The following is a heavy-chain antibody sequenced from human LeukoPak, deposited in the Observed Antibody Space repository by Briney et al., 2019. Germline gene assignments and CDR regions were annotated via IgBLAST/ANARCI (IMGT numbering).Heavy chain of an antibody. V-gene: IGHV5-51*01. CDR1: GYSFTSYW. CDR2: IYPGDSDT. D-gene: IGHD5-18*01. J-gene: IGHJ4*02. CDR3: ARRGEAMDPFDY. Sequence: GESLKISCQDSGYSFTSYWIGWVRQLPGKGVEGMGIIYPGDSDTRYSPSFQGQVTISADKSINTAYLQWSSLKASDTAIYYCARRGEAMDPFDYWGQGTLVTVSS.